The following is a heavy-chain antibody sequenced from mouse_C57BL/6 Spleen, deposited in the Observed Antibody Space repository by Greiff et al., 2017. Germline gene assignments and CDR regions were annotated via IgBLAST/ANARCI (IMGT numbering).Heavy chain of an antibody. CDR1: GFTFSHYG. CDR3: ARPDDYYAMDY. V-gene: IGHV5-17*01. CDR2: ISSGSSTI. Sequence: EVQLVESGGGLVKPGGSLKLSCAASGFTFSHYGMHWVRQAPEKGLEWVAYISSGSSTIYYADTVKGRFTISRDNAKNTLFLQMTSLRSEDTAMYYCARPDDYYAMDYWGQGTSVTVSS. J-gene: IGHJ4*01.